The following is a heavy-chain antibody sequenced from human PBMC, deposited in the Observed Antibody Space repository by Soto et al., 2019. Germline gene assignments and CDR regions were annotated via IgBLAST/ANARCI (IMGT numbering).Heavy chain of an antibody. J-gene: IGHJ4*02. D-gene: IGHD6-6*01. CDR3: ARSNPSRPDY. V-gene: IGHV4-30-2*01. CDR1: GGSISSGDYS. CDR2: IYLIGST. Sequence: SETLSLTCAVSGGSISSGDYSWSWVRQPPGKGLEWIGYIYLIGSTYYSPSLKSRVTISMDRSKNHFSLKVSSVTAADTGVYYCARSNPSRPDYWGQGTLVTVSS.